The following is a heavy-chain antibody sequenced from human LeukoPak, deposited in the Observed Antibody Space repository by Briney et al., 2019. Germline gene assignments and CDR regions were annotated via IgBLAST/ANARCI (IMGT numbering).Heavy chain of an antibody. CDR3: TRRTGAYYYDSSGYYFDY. CDR1: GFTFSGSA. CDR2: IRSKANSYAT. J-gene: IGHJ4*02. Sequence: GGSLRLSCAASGFTFSGSAMHWVRQASGKGLEWVGRIRSKANSYATAYAASVKGRFTISRDDSKNTAYLQMNSLKTEDTAVYYRTRRTGAYYYDSSGYYFDYWGQGTLVTVSS. D-gene: IGHD3-22*01. V-gene: IGHV3-73*01.